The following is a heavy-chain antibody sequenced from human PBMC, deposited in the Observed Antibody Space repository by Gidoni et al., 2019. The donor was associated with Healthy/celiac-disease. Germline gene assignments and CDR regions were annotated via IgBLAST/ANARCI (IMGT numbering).Heavy chain of an antibody. D-gene: IGHD3-3*01. Sequence: EVQLLESGGGLVQPGGSLRLSCAASGFTFSSYAMSWVRQAPGKGLEWVSAISGSGGSTYYADSVKGRFTISRDNSKNTLYLQMNSLRAEDTAVYYCAKDMDFWSGYYTPHFDYWGQGTLVTVSS. V-gene: IGHV3-23*01. J-gene: IGHJ4*02. CDR3: AKDMDFWSGYYTPHFDY. CDR2: ISGSGGST. CDR1: GFTFSSYA.